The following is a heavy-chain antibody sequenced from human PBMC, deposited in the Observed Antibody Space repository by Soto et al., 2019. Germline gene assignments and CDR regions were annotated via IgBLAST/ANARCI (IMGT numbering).Heavy chain of an antibody. CDR2: IYYSGST. V-gene: IGHV4-30-4*01. D-gene: IGHD3-22*01. CDR1: GGSISSGDYY. CDR3: ARGRYYDSSGYYGY. J-gene: IGHJ4*02. Sequence: QVQLQESGPGLVKPSQTLSLTCTVSGGSISSGDYYWSWIRQPPGKGLEWIGYIYYSGSTYYNPSLKSRVTXXVXTXXNQFSLYLSSVAAADTAGYYCARGRYYDSSGYYGYWGQGTLVTVSS.